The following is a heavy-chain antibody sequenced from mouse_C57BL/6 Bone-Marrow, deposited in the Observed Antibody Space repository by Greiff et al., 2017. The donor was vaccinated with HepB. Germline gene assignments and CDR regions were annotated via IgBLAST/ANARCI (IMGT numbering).Heavy chain of an antibody. V-gene: IGHV5-2*01. D-gene: IGHD2-4*01. CDR1: EYEFPSHD. Sequence: EVKLMESGGGLVQPGESLKLSCESNEYEFPSHDMSWVRKTPEKRLELVAAINSDGGSTYYPDTMERRFIISRDNTKKTLYLQMSSLRSEDTALYYCARHMNYDYDAYAMDYWGQGTSVTVSS. J-gene: IGHJ4*01. CDR3: ARHMNYDYDAYAMDY. CDR2: INSDGGST.